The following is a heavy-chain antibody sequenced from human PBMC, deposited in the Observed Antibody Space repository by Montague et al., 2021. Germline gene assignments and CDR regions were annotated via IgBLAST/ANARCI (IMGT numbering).Heavy chain of an antibody. D-gene: IGHD6-13*01. Sequence: SETLSLTCTVSGASITSNIYYWGWIRQTPGKGLEWTGSIYYSGNSFYQPSLKSRITMAVDTSKNQFSLKPSSVTAADTAIYYCARVFSSWYVGWFDPWGQGTLDTVSS. J-gene: IGHJ5*02. CDR1: GASITSNIYY. CDR3: ARVFSSWYVGWFDP. V-gene: IGHV4-39*07. CDR2: IYYSGNS.